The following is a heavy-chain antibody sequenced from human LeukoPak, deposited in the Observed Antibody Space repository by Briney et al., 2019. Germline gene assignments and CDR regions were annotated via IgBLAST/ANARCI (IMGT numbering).Heavy chain of an antibody. V-gene: IGHV1-2*02. CDR3: ARGGDYYGSGSYLYFDY. D-gene: IGHD3-10*01. Sequence: WVRQATGQGLEWRGWMNPNSGGTNYAQKFQGRVTMTRDTSISTAYMELSRLRSDDTAVYYCARGGDYYGSGSYLYFDYWGQGTLVTVSS. CDR2: MNPNSGGT. J-gene: IGHJ4*02.